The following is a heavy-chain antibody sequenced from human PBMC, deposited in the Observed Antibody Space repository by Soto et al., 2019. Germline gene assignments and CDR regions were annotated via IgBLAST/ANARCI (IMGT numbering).Heavy chain of an antibody. CDR1: GGTFSSYA. CDR3: AGGRPGLRYFDWLREHYGMDV. J-gene: IGHJ6*02. D-gene: IGHD3-9*01. CDR2: IIPIFGTA. Sequence: ASVKVSCKASGGTFSSYAISWVRQAPGQGLEWMGGIIPIFGTANYAQKFQGRVTITADESTGTAYMELSSLGSEDTAVYYCAGGRPGLRYFDWLREHYGMDVWGQGTTVTVSS. V-gene: IGHV1-69*13.